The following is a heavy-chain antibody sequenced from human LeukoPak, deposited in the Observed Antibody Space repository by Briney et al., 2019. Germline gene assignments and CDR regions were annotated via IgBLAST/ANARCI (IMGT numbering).Heavy chain of an antibody. V-gene: IGHV4-31*03. Sequence: NPSQTLSLTCTVSGGPISSGGYYWSWIRQHPGKGLEWIGYIYYSGSTYYNPSLKSRVTISVDTSKNQFSLKLSSVTAADTAVYYCARASSGYYYDYWGQGTLVTVSS. CDR2: IYYSGST. D-gene: IGHD3-22*01. CDR1: GGPISSGGYY. J-gene: IGHJ4*02. CDR3: ARASSGYYYDY.